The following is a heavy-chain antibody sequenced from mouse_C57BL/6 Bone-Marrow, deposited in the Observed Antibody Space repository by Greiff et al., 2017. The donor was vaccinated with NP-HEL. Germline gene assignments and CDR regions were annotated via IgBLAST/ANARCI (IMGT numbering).Heavy chain of an antibody. J-gene: IGHJ1*03. CDR3: TTGGYYWYFDV. CDR1: GFNIKDDY. D-gene: IGHD2-2*01. V-gene: IGHV14-4*01. Sequence: VQLQQSGAELVRPGASVKLSCTASGFNIKDDYMHWVKLRPEQGLEWIGWIDPENGDTEYASKFQGKATITADTSSNTAYLQLSSLTSEDTAVYYCTTGGYYWYFDVWGTGTTVTVSS. CDR2: IDPENGDT.